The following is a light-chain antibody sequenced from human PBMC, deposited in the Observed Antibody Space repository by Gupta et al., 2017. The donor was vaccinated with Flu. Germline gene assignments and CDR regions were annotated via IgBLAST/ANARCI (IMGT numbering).Light chain of an antibody. CDR2: EVS. Sequence: SITISCTVPNSVIRTYNYVSWYQHHPGTAPKLMIFEVSNRPSGVSSRFSGSKSGNTASLTISGLQAEDEADYYCSSYTSNSTRVFGGGTKVTVL. J-gene: IGLJ3*02. CDR1: NSVIRTYNY. CDR3: SSYTSNSTRV. V-gene: IGLV2-14*01.